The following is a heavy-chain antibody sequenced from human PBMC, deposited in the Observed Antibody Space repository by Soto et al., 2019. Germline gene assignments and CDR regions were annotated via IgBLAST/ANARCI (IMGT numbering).Heavy chain of an antibody. CDR2: IRNKANRYTT. CDR3: SAVLSVIHDL. J-gene: IGHJ4*02. Sequence: GGSLRLSCAASGFTFSDPYMDWVRQAPGKGLEWVGRIRNKANRYTTEYAASVKGRFTVSRDDSKNSLYLQMNSLKTEDTAVYYCSAVLSVIHDLWGQGTLVTVSS. V-gene: IGHV3-72*01. CDR1: GFTFSDPY. D-gene: IGHD3-16*01.